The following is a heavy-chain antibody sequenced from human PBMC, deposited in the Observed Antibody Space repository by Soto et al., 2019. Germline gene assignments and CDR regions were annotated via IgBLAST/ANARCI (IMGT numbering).Heavy chain of an antibody. CDR1: GGSISSGGYS. V-gene: IGHV4-30-2*01. CDR2: IYHSGST. CDR3: ARSDYGVPLLWDY. Sequence: SETLSLTCAVSGGSISSGGYSWSWIRQPPGKGLEWIGYIYHSGSTYYNPSLKSRVTISVDRSKNQFSLKLSSVTAADTAVYYCARSDYGVPLLWDYWGQGTLVTVSS. D-gene: IGHD4-17*01. J-gene: IGHJ4*02.